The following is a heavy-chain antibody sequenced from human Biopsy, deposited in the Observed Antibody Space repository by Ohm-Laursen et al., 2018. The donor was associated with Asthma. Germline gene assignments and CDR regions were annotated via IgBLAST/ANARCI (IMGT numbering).Heavy chain of an antibody. CDR2: IYSGGTS. V-gene: IGHV3-53*01. D-gene: IGHD6-19*01. J-gene: IGHJ4*02. Sequence: SLRLSCAASGFTVSRDHMFWVRQAPGKGLEWVSVIYSGGTSDTADSVRGRFTISRDFYKNTLYPQMDSLRAEDTAVYCCARGDSSGWSHFYFDYWGQGTLVTVSS. CDR3: ARGDSSGWSHFYFDY. CDR1: GFTVSRDH.